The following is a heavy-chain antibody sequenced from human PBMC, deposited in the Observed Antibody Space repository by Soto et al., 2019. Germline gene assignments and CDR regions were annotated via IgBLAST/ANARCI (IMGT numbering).Heavy chain of an antibody. CDR3: SHWRGRLVTIDY. V-gene: IGHV2-5*02. D-gene: IGHD3-10*01. Sequence: QSTLKESGPTLVKPTQTLTLTCTFSGFSLSTSGVGVGWIRQPPGKALEWLALIYWDDDKRYSPSLKSRLTITTDTSKNQVVPTMTNMDPVDTATYSFSHWRGRLVTIDYWGQGTLVTVSS. CDR1: GFSLSTSGVG. CDR2: IYWDDDK. J-gene: IGHJ4*02.